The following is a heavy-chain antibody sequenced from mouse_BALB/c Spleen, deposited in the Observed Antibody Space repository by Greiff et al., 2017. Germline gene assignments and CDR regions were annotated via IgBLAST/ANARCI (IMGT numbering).Heavy chain of an antibody. Sequence: VQLQQSGPGLVKPSQSLSLTCTVTGYSITSDYAWNWIRQFPGNKLEWMGYISYSGSTSYNPSLKSRISITRDTSKNQFFLQLNSVTTEDTATYYCASPRGYYAMDYWGQGTSVTVSS. J-gene: IGHJ4*01. CDR2: ISYSGST. CDR1: GYSITSDYA. V-gene: IGHV3-2*02. CDR3: ASPRGYYAMDY.